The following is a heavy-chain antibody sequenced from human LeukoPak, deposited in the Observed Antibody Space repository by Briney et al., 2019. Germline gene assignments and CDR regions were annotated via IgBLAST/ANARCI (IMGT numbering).Heavy chain of an antibody. D-gene: IGHD3-10*01. CDR3: ARSRRFITMVRGVIRPLDY. CDR2: INHSGST. V-gene: IGHV4-34*01. Sequence: SETLSLTCAVYGGSFSGYYWSWIRQPPGKGLEWIGEINHSGSTNYNPSLKSRVTISVDTSKNQFSLKLSSVTAADTAVYYCARSRRFITMVRGVIRPLDYWGQGTLVTVSS. J-gene: IGHJ4*02. CDR1: GGSFSGYY.